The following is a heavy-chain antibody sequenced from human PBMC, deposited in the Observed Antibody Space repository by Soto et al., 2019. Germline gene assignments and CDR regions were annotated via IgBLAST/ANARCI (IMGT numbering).Heavy chain of an antibody. V-gene: IGHV3-21*01. Sequence: LRLSCAASGFTFSSYSMNWVRQAPGKGLEWVSSISSSSSYIYYADSVKGRFTISGDNAKNSLYLQMNSLRAEDTAVYYCARDTSRWLQSPFDYWGQGTLVTVSS. D-gene: IGHD5-12*01. CDR1: GFTFSSYS. J-gene: IGHJ4*02. CDR2: ISSSSSYI. CDR3: ARDTSRWLQSPFDY.